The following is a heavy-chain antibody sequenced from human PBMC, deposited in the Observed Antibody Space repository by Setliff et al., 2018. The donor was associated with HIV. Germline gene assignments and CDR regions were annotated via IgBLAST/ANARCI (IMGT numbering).Heavy chain of an antibody. V-gene: IGHV4-34*01. J-gene: IGHJ4*02. D-gene: IGHD3-22*01. Sequence: PSETLSLPCAAYGGSLSGYHWSWIRQSPEKGLEWIGEINHSGSTHYNPSLKSRVTMSVYTSKNQFSLKLSSVTAADTAVYYCARGGGYDRSGYYPFDYWGQGTPVTVSS. CDR2: INHSGST. CDR3: ARGGGYDRSGYYPFDY. CDR1: GGSLSGYH.